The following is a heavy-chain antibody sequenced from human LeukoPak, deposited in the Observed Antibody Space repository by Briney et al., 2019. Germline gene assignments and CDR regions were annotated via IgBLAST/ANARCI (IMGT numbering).Heavy chain of an antibody. Sequence: GGSLRLSCAASGFTFSSYAMSWVRQAPGKGLEWVSAISGSGGSTYYADSVKGRLTISRDNSKNTLYLQMNSLRAEDTAVYYCAKPLTIFGVVKNFDYWGQGTLVTVSS. CDR3: AKPLTIFGVVKNFDY. CDR1: GFTFSSYA. D-gene: IGHD3-3*01. CDR2: ISGSGGST. J-gene: IGHJ4*02. V-gene: IGHV3-23*01.